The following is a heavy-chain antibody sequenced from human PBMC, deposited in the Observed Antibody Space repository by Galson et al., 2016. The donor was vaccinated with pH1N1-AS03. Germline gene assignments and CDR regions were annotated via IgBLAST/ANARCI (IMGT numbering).Heavy chain of an antibody. V-gene: IGHV3-23*01. D-gene: IGHD2-2*01. CDR1: GFTFSSYA. Sequence: SLRLSCAASGFTFSSYAMSWVRQAPGKGLDWVSSISGSGGDTYYADPVKGRFTISRDNSKNTLYLQMNSLRAEYTALYYCAMSPIVEVPGALQDMDVWGKGTTVIVSS. CDR2: ISGSGGDT. J-gene: IGHJ6*03. CDR3: AMSPIVEVPGALQDMDV.